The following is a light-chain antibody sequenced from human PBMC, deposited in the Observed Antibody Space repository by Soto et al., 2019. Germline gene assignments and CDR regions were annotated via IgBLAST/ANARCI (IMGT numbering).Light chain of an antibody. Sequence: EIVLTQSPDTLSLSPGERADLSCRASQSVSGSYLAWYQKKPGQAPRLLIYGASSRATGIPDRFSGSGSGTDFTLTISRLEPEDFAVYYCQQFGTSPTFGQGTKLEIK. CDR3: QQFGTSPT. J-gene: IGKJ2*01. CDR1: QSVSGSY. V-gene: IGKV3-20*01. CDR2: GAS.